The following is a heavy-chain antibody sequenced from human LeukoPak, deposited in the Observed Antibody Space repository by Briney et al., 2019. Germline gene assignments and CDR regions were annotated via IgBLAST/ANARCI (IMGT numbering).Heavy chain of an antibody. V-gene: IGHV4-59*01. D-gene: IGHD1-26*01. Sequence: SETLSLTCTVSGGSISSYYWSWIRQPPGKGLEWIGYIYYSGSTNYNPSLKSRVTISVDTSKNQFSLKLSSVTAADTAVYYCARDRYFIVGATTDAFDIWGQGTMVTVSS. CDR1: GGSISSYY. CDR2: IYYSGST. CDR3: ARDRYFIVGATTDAFDI. J-gene: IGHJ3*02.